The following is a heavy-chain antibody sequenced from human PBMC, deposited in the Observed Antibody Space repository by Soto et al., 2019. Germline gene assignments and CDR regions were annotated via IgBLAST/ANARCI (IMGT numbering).Heavy chain of an antibody. J-gene: IGHJ6*02. CDR3: ARGGTMAGYSSGYYYYYGMDV. CDR2: IYYSGST. Sequence: PSETLSLTCTVSGGSISSYYWSWIRQPPGKGLXWIGYIYYSGSTNYNPSLKSRVTISVDTSKNQFSLKLSSVTAADTAVYYCARGGTMAGYSSGYYYYYGMDVWGQGTTVTVSS. V-gene: IGHV4-59*01. CDR1: GGSISSYY. D-gene: IGHD6-19*01.